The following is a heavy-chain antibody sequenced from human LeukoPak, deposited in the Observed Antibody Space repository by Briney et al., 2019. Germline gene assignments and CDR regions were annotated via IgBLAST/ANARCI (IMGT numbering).Heavy chain of an antibody. CDR1: GGTFSNYA. Sequence: SVKVSCMASGGTFSNYAINWVRQAPGHGLEWMGRVVPIFGTTHYAQEFQGRFAITTDESTSTAYMVLSSLRSDDTAVYYCGMSSHGYYYYYMDVWGKGTTVLVSS. CDR3: GMSSHGYYYYYMDV. V-gene: IGHV1-69*05. J-gene: IGHJ6*03. CDR2: VVPIFGTT.